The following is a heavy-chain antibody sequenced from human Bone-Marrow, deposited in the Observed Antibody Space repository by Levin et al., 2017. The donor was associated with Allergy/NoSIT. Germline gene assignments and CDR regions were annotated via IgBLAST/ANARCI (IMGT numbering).Heavy chain of an antibody. J-gene: IGHJ4*02. V-gene: IGHV1-46*01. D-gene: IGHD4-23*01. CDR3: ARGTVALPDY. Sequence: GESLKISCKASGYTFTHYYMHWVRQAPGQGLEWMGILNPSRGVITYAQKFQGRVTMTRDTSTSTAYMELSSLRSDDTAVYFCARGTVALPDYWGQGTLVTVSS. CDR1: GYTFTHYY. CDR2: LNPSRGVI.